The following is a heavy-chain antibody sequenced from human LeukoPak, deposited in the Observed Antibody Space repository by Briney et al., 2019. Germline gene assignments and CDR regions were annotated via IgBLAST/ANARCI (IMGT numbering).Heavy chain of an antibody. CDR3: ARVGAQELLKPDDAFDI. Sequence: SETLSLTCAVSGGSISSSNWWSWVRQPPGKGLEWIGEIYHSGSTNYNPSLKSRVTISVDKSKNQFSLKLSSVTAADTAVYYCARVGAQELLKPDDAFDIWGQGTMVTVSS. CDR2: IYHSGST. D-gene: IGHD1-26*01. V-gene: IGHV4-4*02. J-gene: IGHJ3*02. CDR1: GGSISSSNW.